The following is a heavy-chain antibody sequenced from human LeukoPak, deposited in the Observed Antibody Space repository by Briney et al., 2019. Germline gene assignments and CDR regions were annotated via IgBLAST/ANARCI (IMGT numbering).Heavy chain of an antibody. CDR3: ARDSTYSYGHEP. CDR1: GGTFSSYA. J-gene: IGHJ5*02. D-gene: IGHD5-18*01. CDR2: IIPIFGTA. Sequence: SVKVSCKASGGTFSSYAISWVRQAPGQGLEWMGGIIPIFGTANYAQKFQGRVTITADESTSTAYMEPSSLRSEDTAVYYCARDSTYSYGHEPWGQGTLVTVSS. V-gene: IGHV1-69*13.